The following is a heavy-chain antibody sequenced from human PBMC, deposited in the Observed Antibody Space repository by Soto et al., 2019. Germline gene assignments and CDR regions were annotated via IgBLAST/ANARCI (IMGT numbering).Heavy chain of an antibody. D-gene: IGHD3-22*01. CDR2: IKSDGSGT. CDR3: ARGYGDRYDGNGYLGRN. J-gene: IGHJ4*02. Sequence: EVQLVESGGGLVQPGESLTLSCAASGFPFSSYWMHWVRQAPGKGLVWVSRIKSDGSGTYYADSVQDRFTISRDNARNTLYLQMNSLRVEDTAVYFGARGYGDRYDGNGYLGRNWGQGTLVTVSS. V-gene: IGHV3-74*01. CDR1: GFPFSSYW.